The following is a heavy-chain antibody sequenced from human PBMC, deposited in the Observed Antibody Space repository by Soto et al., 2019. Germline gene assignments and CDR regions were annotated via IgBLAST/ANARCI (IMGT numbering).Heavy chain of an antibody. CDR3: AREVAADGTFREDVFDI. J-gene: IGHJ3*02. V-gene: IGHV1-18*01. CDR2: ISTYTGNT. D-gene: IGHD6-13*01. CDR1: GYTFSHYD. Sequence: ASLKVSCTASGYTFSHYDINWSRQAPGQGLEWMGWISTYTGNTNYAQKLQGRVTMTTDTSTSTAYMELRSLRSDDTAVYYCAREVAADGTFREDVFDIWGQGT.